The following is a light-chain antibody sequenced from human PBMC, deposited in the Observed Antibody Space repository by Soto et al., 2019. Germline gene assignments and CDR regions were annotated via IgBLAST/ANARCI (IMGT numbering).Light chain of an antibody. CDR1: SSDVGGYNY. CDR3: SSYTSSSTLEV. J-gene: IGLJ1*01. V-gene: IGLV2-14*01. Sequence: QSVLTQPASVSGSPGQSITISCTGTSSDVGGYNYVSWYQQHPGKAPKLMIYEVSNRPSGVSNRFSGSKSGNTASLTISGLQAEHEADSYCSSYTSSSTLEVFGTGTKVTVL. CDR2: EVS.